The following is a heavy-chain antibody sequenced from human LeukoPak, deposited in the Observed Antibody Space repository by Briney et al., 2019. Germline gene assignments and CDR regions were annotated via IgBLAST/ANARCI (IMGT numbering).Heavy chain of an antibody. Sequence: PGGSLRLSCAASGFTFSSYSMNWVRQAPGKGLEWVSSISSSSSYIYYADSVKGRFTISRDNAKHSLYLQMNSLRAEDTAVYYCARAPHYDFWSGPLVADGMDVWGQGTTVTVSS. CDR1: GFTFSSYS. V-gene: IGHV3-21*01. CDR2: ISSSSSYI. J-gene: IGHJ6*02. CDR3: ARAPHYDFWSGPLVADGMDV. D-gene: IGHD3-3*01.